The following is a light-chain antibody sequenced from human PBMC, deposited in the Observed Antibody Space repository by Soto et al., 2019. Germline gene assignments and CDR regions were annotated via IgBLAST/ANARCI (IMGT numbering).Light chain of an antibody. CDR2: AAS. J-gene: IGKJ4*02. CDR1: QRISTW. CDR3: QQHNSFPLT. V-gene: IGKV1D-12*01. Sequence: DIQMTQSPSSVSASIGDRVTITCRASQRISTWLAWYQQKPGKAPKLLIYAASDWQSGVPSRISGSGYGTDLTLTVSSLQPEEFATYYCQQHNSFPLTFGGGPKVEIK.